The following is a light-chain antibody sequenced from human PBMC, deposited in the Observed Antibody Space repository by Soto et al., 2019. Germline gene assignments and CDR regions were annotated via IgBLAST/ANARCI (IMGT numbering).Light chain of an antibody. Sequence: EIVMTQSPATLPVSPGERATLSCRASQSVSSDLAWYQHKPGQAPRRLIYGASTRATGIPARFSGSGSGTEFTLTISSLQSEDFAVYYCQQYNNWPPYTFGQGNKLEIK. J-gene: IGKJ2*01. CDR3: QQYNNWPPYT. V-gene: IGKV3-15*01. CDR2: GAS. CDR1: QSVSSD.